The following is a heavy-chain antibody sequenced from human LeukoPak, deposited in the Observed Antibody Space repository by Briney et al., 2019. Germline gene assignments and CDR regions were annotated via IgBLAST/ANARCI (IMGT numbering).Heavy chain of an antibody. V-gene: IGHV1-69*13. CDR2: IIPIFGTA. Sequence: ASVKVSCKVSGGTLSSYAISWVRQAPGQGLEWMGGIIPIFGTANYAQKFQGRVTITADESTSTAYMELSSLRSEDTAVYYCARDLVLRGAFDIWGQGTMVTVSS. J-gene: IGHJ3*02. D-gene: IGHD6-6*01. CDR1: GGTLSSYA. CDR3: ARDLVLRGAFDI.